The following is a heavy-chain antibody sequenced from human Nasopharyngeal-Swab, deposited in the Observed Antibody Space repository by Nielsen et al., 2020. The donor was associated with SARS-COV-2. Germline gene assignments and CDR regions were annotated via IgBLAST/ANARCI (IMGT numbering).Heavy chain of an antibody. CDR2: IYYSGST. D-gene: IGHD6-19*01. Sequence: SETLSLTCTVSGGSISSYYWSWIRQPPGKGLEWIGYIYYSGSTNYNPSLKSRVTISVDTSKNQFSLKLSSVTAADTAVYYCARAPDTGYSSGWYVGPFDPWGQGTLVTVPS. CDR3: ARAPDTGYSSGWYVGPFDP. V-gene: IGHV4-59*01. CDR1: GGSISSYY. J-gene: IGHJ5*02.